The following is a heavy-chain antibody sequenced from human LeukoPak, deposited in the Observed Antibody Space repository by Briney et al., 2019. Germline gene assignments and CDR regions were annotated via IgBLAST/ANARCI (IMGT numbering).Heavy chain of an antibody. Sequence: PSETLSLTCTVSGGSISSYYWSWIRQPPGKGLEWIGYIYYSGSTNYNPSLKSRVTISVDTSKNQFSLKLSSVTAADTAVYYCARHVGATVTQYYYYYYGKDVWGQGTTVTVSS. J-gene: IGHJ6*02. V-gene: IGHV4-59*08. D-gene: IGHD4-11*01. CDR2: IYYSGST. CDR1: GGSISSYY. CDR3: ARHVGATVTQYYYYYYGKDV.